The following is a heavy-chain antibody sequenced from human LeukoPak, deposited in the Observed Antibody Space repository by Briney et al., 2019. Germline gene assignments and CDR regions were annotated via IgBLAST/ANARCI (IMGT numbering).Heavy chain of an antibody. Sequence: PGGSLRLSCAASGFTFTIYTMHWVRQAPGGGREYGSGISGNGDSTYYASSVRGKFTISRDNSKNTLYLQMGSLRPEDMAVYYCTRVPAATYYFGMDVWGQGTTVTVSS. CDR3: TRVPAATYYFGMDV. CDR1: GFTFTIYT. J-gene: IGHJ6*02. V-gene: IGHV3-64*01. D-gene: IGHD3-16*01. CDR2: ISGNGDST.